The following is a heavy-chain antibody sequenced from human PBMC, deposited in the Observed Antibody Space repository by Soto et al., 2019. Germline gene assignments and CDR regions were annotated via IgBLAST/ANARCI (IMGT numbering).Heavy chain of an antibody. D-gene: IGHD3-22*01. CDR2: ICGSGGST. CDR3: VKDNYYDSSGYPYYYYGMDV. J-gene: IGHJ6*02. V-gene: IGHV3-23*01. CDR1: GFTFSSYA. Sequence: GGSLRLSCAASGFTFSSYAMSWVRQAPGKGLEWVSAICGSGGSTYYADSVKGRFTISRDNSKNTLYLQMNSLRAEDTAVYYCVKDNYYDSSGYPYYYYGMDVWGQGTTVTVSS.